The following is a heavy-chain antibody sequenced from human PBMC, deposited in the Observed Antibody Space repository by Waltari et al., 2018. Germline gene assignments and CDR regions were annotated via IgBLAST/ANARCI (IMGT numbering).Heavy chain of an antibody. Sequence: QVQLVQSGSELKKPGASVKVSCKASGYSFTTYAITWIRQAPGQGLELMGWINTNTRNPVYVQGFTGRFVFSLDTSVNTAYLQINSLKAEDTAVYFCAREVVPPARVVVNWFDPWGQGTLVTVSS. CDR3: AREVVPPARVVVNWFDP. V-gene: IGHV7-4-1*02. CDR1: GYSFTTYA. D-gene: IGHD2-2*01. J-gene: IGHJ5*02. CDR2: INTNTRNP.